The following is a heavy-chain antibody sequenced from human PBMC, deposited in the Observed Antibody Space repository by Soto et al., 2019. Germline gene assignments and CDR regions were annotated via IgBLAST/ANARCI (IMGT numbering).Heavy chain of an antibody. CDR1: GGSFSGYY. J-gene: IGHJ5*02. D-gene: IGHD2-2*01. CDR3: ARTQVVPAAMRWFDP. Sequence: QVQLQQWGAGLLKPSETLSLTCAVYGGSFSGYYWSWIRQPPGKGLEWIGEINHSGSTNYNPSLKSRVTISVDTSKNLFSLKLSSVTAADTAVYYCARTQVVPAAMRWFDPWGQGTLVTVSS. CDR2: INHSGST. V-gene: IGHV4-34*01.